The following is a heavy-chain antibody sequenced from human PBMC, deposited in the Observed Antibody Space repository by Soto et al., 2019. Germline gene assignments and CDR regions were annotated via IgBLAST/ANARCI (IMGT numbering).Heavy chain of an antibody. CDR1: GFTFSSYS. D-gene: IGHD2-2*01. CDR3: ARDLWDIVLVPAAMDPLPYYGMDV. Sequence: GGSLRLSCAASGFTFSSYSMNWVRQAPGKGLECVSYISSSSSTIYYADSVKGRFTITSDNAKNSLYLQMIILTVDATAAFMSARDLWDIVLVPAAMDPLPYYGMDVWGQGTTVTVSS. CDR2: ISSSSSTI. V-gene: IGHV3-48*01. J-gene: IGHJ6*02.